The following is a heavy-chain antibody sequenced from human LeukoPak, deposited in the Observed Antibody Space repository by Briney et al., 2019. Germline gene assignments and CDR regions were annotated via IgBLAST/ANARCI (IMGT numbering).Heavy chain of an antibody. Sequence: SAKVSCKASGGTFSSNAINWVRQAPGQGLEGMGGIIPLFGAANYAQKFQDRVTITTDESTSTAYMELNSLRSDDTAVYYCATRIGTAPLDPWGQGTLVTVSS. CDR1: GGTFSSNA. CDR2: IIPLFGAA. V-gene: IGHV1-69*05. D-gene: IGHD6-13*01. CDR3: ATRIGTAPLDP. J-gene: IGHJ5*02.